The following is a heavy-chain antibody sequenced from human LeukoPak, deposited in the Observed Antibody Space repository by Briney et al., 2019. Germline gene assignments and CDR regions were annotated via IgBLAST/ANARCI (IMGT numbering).Heavy chain of an antibody. CDR3: ARGAVAGPDY. Sequence: SETLSLTCAVYSGSLSGYYWSWIRQTPGKGLEWIGEINHSGSANYNPSLKSRVTISVDTSKNQYSLKLSSVTAADTAVYYCARGAVAGPDYWGQGTLVTVSS. D-gene: IGHD6-19*01. J-gene: IGHJ4*02. CDR1: SGSLSGYY. V-gene: IGHV4-34*01. CDR2: INHSGSA.